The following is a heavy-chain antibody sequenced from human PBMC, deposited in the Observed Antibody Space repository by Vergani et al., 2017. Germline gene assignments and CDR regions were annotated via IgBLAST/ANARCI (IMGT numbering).Heavy chain of an antibody. CDR1: GFSLNTRGVS. CDR2: IYWNDVQ. D-gene: IGHD1-7*01. J-gene: IGHJ6*03. V-gene: IGHV2-5*04. Sequence: QITLKESGPTLVKPTQTLTLTCTFSGFSLNTRGVSVAWIRQPPGKALDSLALIYWNDVQHSSPFLNNRVTITKYTSNNQLLLTMTNMDYVDTGTYYCVYRKTECGTTGCFYPFYSYYYMDVWGKGTTVTVSS. CDR3: VYRKTECGTTGCFYPFYSYYYMDV.